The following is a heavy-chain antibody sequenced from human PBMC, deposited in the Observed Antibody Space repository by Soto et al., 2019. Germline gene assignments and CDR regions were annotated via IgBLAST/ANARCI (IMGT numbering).Heavy chain of an antibody. CDR3: ARDEGGAAAATGGY. V-gene: IGHV1-18*01. D-gene: IGHD6-13*01. CDR2: ISAYNGNT. Sequence: QVQLVQSGAEVKKPGASVKVSCKASGYTFTSYGISWVRQAPGQGLEWMGWISAYNGNTNYAQKLQGRVTMTTDTPTSTAYMELRRLGSDDTAVYYCARDEGGAAAATGGYWGQGTLVTVSS. J-gene: IGHJ4*02. CDR1: GYTFTSYG.